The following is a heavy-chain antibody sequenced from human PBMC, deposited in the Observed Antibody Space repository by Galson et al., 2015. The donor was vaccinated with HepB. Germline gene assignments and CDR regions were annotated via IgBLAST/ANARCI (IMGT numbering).Heavy chain of an antibody. D-gene: IGHD5/OR15-5a*01. CDR1: GYTFTNYG. Sequence: SVKVSCKASGYTFTNYGIHWVRQAPGQGLEWMGWISAYNGNTNYAQNFQGRVTLTTDTSTSTAYMEARSLRSDDTAVYYCSRWGPVKVSTLDPWGHGTLVTVSS. J-gene: IGHJ5*02. CDR2: ISAYNGNT. CDR3: SRWGPVKVSTLDP. V-gene: IGHV1-18*01.